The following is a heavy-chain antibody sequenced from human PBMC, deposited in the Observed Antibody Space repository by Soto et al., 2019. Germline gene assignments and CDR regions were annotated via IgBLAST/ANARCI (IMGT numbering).Heavy chain of an antibody. D-gene: IGHD3-9*01. V-gene: IGHV1-18*01. J-gene: IGHJ4*02. CDR3: ASTNYDILTGDYYFDY. CDR1: GYTFTSYG. CDR2: ISAYNGNT. Sequence: QVQLVQSGAEVKKPGASVKVSCKASGYTFTSYGISWVRQAPGQGLEWMGWISAYNGNTNYVQKLQGRVTMTTDTSTSTAYMELRSLRSDDTAVYYCASTNYDILTGDYYFDYWGQGTLVTVSS.